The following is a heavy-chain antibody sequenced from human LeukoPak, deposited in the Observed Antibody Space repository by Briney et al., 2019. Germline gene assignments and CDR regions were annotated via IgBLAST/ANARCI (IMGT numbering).Heavy chain of an antibody. CDR3: ARVRTTNWFDP. CDR2: IYSRGST. J-gene: IGHJ5*02. V-gene: IGHV3-66*02. CDR1: GFTVSSNY. D-gene: IGHD4-11*01. Sequence: GGSLTLSCAASGFTVSSNYMSWVRQAPGKGLEWVSVIYSRGSTDYADSVKGRFTISRDNSKNTLYLQMNSLRAEDTAVYYCARVRTTNWFDPWGQGTLVTVSS.